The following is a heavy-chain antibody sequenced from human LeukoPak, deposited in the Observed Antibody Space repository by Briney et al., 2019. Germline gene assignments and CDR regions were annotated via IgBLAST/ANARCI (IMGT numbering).Heavy chain of an antibody. Sequence: GGSLRLSCAASGFTFSSYSMNWVRQAPGKGLEWVSYISSRSSTIYYADSVKGRFTISRDNAKNSLYLQMNSLRDEDTAVYYCAKLYYYDSSGDYWGQGTLVTVSS. CDR1: GFTFSSYS. J-gene: IGHJ4*02. V-gene: IGHV3-48*02. D-gene: IGHD3-22*01. CDR2: ISSRSSTI. CDR3: AKLYYYDSSGDY.